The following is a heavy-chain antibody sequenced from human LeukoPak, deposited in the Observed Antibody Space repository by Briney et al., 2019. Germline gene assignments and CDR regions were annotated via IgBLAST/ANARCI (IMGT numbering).Heavy chain of an antibody. D-gene: IGHD3-9*01. CDR2: MKQDGSEK. V-gene: IGHV3-7*03. CDR1: GFTFSSSW. CDR3: AREQAFDWFYYYYGMDV. J-gene: IGHJ6*02. Sequence: QPGGSLRLSCAASGFTFSSSWMTWVRQAPGKGLEWVANMKQDGSEKYYVDSVKGRFTISRDNSKNTLYLQMNSLRVEDTAVYYCAREQAFDWFYYYYGMDVWGLGTTVIVSS.